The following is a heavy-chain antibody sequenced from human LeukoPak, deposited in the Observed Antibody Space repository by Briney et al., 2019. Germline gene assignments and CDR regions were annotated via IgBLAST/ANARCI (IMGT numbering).Heavy chain of an antibody. D-gene: IGHD3-22*01. CDR2: IWYDGSNK. Sequence: GGSLRLSCAASGFDFSTYGMHWVRQAPGKGLEWVATIWYDGSNKNYADSVKGRFTISRDNSKNTLYLQMNSLRAEDTAVYYCAKESGLDSSGYYFYYFDSWGQGTLISVSS. CDR1: GFDFSTYG. V-gene: IGHV3-33*06. J-gene: IGHJ4*02. CDR3: AKESGLDSSGYYFYYFDS.